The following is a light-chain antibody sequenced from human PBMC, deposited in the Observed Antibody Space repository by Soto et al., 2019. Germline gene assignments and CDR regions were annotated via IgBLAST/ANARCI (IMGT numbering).Light chain of an antibody. Sequence: IRMTQSPSSLSASTGDRVTITCRASQGISSYLAWYQQKPGKAPKLLIYAASTLQSGVPSRFSGSGSGTDFTLTISCLQSEDFATYYCQQYYSYPTFGQGTRLEIK. CDR1: QGISSY. CDR2: AAS. CDR3: QQYYSYPT. J-gene: IGKJ5*01. V-gene: IGKV1-8*01.